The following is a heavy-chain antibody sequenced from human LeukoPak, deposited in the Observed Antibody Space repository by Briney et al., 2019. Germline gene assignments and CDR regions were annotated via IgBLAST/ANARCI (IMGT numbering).Heavy chain of an antibody. CDR2: ISSSSSTI. V-gene: IGHV3-48*01. CDR1: GFTFSSYS. Sequence: PGGSLRLSCAASGFTFSSYSMNWVRQAPGKGLEWVSYISSSSSTIYYADSVKGRFTISRDNSKNTLYLQMNSLRAEDTAVYYCAKDVLHYDILTGYYPYYFDYWGQGTLVTVSS. CDR3: AKDVLHYDILTGYYPYYFDY. J-gene: IGHJ4*02. D-gene: IGHD3-9*01.